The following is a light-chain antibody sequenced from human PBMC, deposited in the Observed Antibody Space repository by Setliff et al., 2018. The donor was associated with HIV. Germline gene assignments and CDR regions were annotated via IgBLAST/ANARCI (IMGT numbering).Light chain of an antibody. CDR3: SSYTSTRTPYV. CDR2: DVS. Sequence: QSVLTQPASVSGSPGQSVTISCTGTSSDVGAYYYVSWYQQHTAKAPKLILYDVSNRPSGVSNRFSGSKSGNTASLTISGLQAEDEADYYCSSYTSTRTPYVFGTGTKVTVL. CDR1: SSDVGAYYY. V-gene: IGLV2-14*03. J-gene: IGLJ1*01.